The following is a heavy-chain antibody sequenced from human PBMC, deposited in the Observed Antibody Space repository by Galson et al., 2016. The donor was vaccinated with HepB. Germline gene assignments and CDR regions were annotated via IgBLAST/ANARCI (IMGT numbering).Heavy chain of an antibody. CDR3: AKRSPYYFDY. D-gene: IGHD3-10*01. CDR1: GFTFSSYA. CDR2: ISTAGGYA. Sequence: SLRLSCAASGFTFSSYAMGWLRRAPGKGLECVTTISTAGGYAYYADSVKGRLTIPRDNSKNTLYLQINSLRAEDTAIYYCAKRSPYYFDYWGQGTQVTVSS. V-gene: IGHV3-23*01. J-gene: IGHJ4*02.